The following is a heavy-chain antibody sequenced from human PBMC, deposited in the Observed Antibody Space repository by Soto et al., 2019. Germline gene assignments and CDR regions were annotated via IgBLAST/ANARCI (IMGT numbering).Heavy chain of an antibody. CDR1: GGTFSSYA. Sequence: GASVKVSCKASGGTFSSYAIIWVRQAPGQGLEWMGGIIPIFGTANYAQKFQGRVTITADESTSTAYMELSSLRSEDTAVYYCAREPQSIAALAHYYYYGMDVWGQGTTVTVSS. D-gene: IGHD6-6*01. CDR3: AREPQSIAALAHYYYYGMDV. V-gene: IGHV1-69*13. CDR2: IIPIFGTA. J-gene: IGHJ6*02.